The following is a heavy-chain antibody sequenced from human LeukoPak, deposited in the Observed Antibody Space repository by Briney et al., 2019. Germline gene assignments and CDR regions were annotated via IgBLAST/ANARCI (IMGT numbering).Heavy chain of an antibody. D-gene: IGHD1-1*01. CDR2: TYYRSKWST. J-gene: IGHJ4*02. V-gene: IGHV6-1*01. CDR3: ARSTGPIDY. Sequence: SQTLSLTRAISGDIVSSNSAAWNWIRQSPSRGLEWLGRTYYRSKWSTYYAVSVKSQISINRDTSKNQISLQLNSVTPEDTAVYYCARSTGPIDYWGQGTLVTVSS. CDR1: GDIVSSNSAA.